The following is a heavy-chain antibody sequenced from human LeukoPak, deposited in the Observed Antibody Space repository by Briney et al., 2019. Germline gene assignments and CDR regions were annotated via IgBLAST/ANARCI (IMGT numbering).Heavy chain of an antibody. CDR3: AREDIVVVPAARSPYYYYGMDV. CDR1: GFTVSSDY. D-gene: IGHD2-2*01. J-gene: IGHJ6*02. CDR2: IYSGGST. V-gene: IGHV3-53*01. Sequence: GGSLRLSCAASGFTVSSDYMSWVRQAPGKGLEWVSVIYSGGSTYYADSEKGRFTISRDNSKNTLYLQMNSLRAEDTAVYYCAREDIVVVPAARSPYYYYGMDVWGQGTTVTVSS.